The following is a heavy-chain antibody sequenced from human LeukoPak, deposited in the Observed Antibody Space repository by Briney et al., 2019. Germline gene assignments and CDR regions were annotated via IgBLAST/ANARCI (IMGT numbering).Heavy chain of an antibody. CDR3: AVHYSSSWNGMDV. Sequence: GASVKVPCKASGGTFSSYAISWVRQAPGQGLEWMGRIIPILGIANYAQKFQGRVTITADKSTSTAYMELSSLRSEDTAVYYCAVHYSSSWNGMDVWGQGTTVTVSS. CDR2: IIPILGIA. V-gene: IGHV1-69*04. D-gene: IGHD6-13*01. CDR1: GGTFSSYA. J-gene: IGHJ6*02.